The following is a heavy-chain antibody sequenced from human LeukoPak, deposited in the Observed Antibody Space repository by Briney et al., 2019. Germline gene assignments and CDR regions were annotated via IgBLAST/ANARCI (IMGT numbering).Heavy chain of an antibody. J-gene: IGHJ4*02. CDR3: AKDSLPGVMVYFDY. Sequence: PGGSLRLSCAASGFTFSSYAMSWVRQAPGRGLEWASVISGSGDSTSYADSVKGRFTISRDNSKNTLYLQMNSLRAEDTAVYYCAKDSLPGVMVYFDYWGQGTLVTVSS. CDR2: ISGSGDST. V-gene: IGHV3-23*01. D-gene: IGHD2-21*01. CDR1: GFTFSSYA.